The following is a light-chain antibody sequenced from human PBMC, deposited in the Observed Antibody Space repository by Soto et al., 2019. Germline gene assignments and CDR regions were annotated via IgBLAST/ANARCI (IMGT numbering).Light chain of an antibody. V-gene: IGKV3-15*01. CDR1: QTVSRN. J-gene: IGKJ5*01. Sequence: EIVMTQSPATLSVSPGERATLSFRASQTVSRNLAWYQQRPGQAPRLLIYDISNRATGVPARFSGSGSETGFTLTIRSLQSEDFAVYFCQQYNNWPSFGQGTRLEIK. CDR2: DIS. CDR3: QQYNNWPS.